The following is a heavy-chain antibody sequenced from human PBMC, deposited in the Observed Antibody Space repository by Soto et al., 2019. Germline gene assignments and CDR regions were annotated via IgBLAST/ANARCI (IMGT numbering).Heavy chain of an antibody. D-gene: IGHD3-22*01. V-gene: IGHV1-69*13. Sequence: GASVKVSCKASGGTFSSYAISWVRQAPGQGLEWMGGIIPILGTANYAQKFQGRVTITADESTSTAYMELSSLRSEDTAVYYCARPPHYYDSSGYSGAPDAFDIWGQGTMVTVSS. CDR1: GGTFSSYA. CDR2: IIPILGTA. J-gene: IGHJ3*02. CDR3: ARPPHYYDSSGYSGAPDAFDI.